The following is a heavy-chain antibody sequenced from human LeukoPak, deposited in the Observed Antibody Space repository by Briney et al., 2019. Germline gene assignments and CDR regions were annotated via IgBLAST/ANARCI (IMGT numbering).Heavy chain of an antibody. V-gene: IGHV4-31*03. CDR3: ARDCSSTSCYSYYGMDV. CDR1: GGSISSGGYY. CDR2: IYYSGST. D-gene: IGHD2-2*01. Sequence: SRTLSLTCTVSGGSISSGGYYWSWIRQHPGKGLEWIGYIYYSGSTYYNPSLKSRVTISVDTSKSQFSLKLGSVTAADTAVYYCARDCSSTSCYSYYGMDVWGQGTPVTVSS. J-gene: IGHJ6*02.